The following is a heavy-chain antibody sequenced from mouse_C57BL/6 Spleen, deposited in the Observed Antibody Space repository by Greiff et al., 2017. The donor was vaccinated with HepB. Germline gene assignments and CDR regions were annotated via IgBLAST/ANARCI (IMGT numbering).Heavy chain of an antibody. CDR3: AIGEYDYDEWSAY. V-gene: IGHV14-3*01. Sequence: EVQLQQSVAELVRPGASVKLSCTASGFNIKNTYMHWVKQRPEQGLEWIGRIDPANGNTKYAPKFQGKATITADTSSNTAYLQLSSLTSEDTAIFYGAIGEYDYDEWSAYWGKGTRVTVAA. CDR1: GFNIKNTY. J-gene: IGHJ3*01. CDR2: IDPANGNT. D-gene: IGHD2-4*01.